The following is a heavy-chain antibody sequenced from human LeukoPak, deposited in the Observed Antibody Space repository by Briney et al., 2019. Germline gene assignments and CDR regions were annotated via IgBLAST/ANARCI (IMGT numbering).Heavy chain of an antibody. D-gene: IGHD3-22*01. V-gene: IGHV3-33*01. CDR1: GFTFSSYG. J-gene: IGHJ4*02. Sequence: PGRSLRLSCAASGFTFSSYGMHWVRQAPGKGLEWVAVIWYDGSNKYYAASVKGRFTISRDNSKNTLYLQMNSLRAEDTAVYYCARGYGSGYLFDYWGQGTLVTVSS. CDR3: ARGYGSGYLFDY. CDR2: IWYDGSNK.